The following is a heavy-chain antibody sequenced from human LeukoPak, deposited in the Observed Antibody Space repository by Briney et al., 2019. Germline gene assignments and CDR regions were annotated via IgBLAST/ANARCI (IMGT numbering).Heavy chain of an antibody. CDR3: AKEEDYYDSSGYYSA. J-gene: IGHJ5*02. D-gene: IGHD3-22*01. CDR1: GFTFSDYY. V-gene: IGHV3-11*01. Sequence: PGGSLRLSCAASGFTFSDYYMSWIRQAPGKGLEWVSYISGSGSTVYYAASVRGRFTISRDNAKNSLFLQMNSLRAEDTAVYYCAKEEDYYDSSGYYSAWGQGTLVTVSS. CDR2: ISGSGSTV.